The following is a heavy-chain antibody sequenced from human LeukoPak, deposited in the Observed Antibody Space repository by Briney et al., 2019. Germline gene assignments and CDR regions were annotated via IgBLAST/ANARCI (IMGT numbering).Heavy chain of an antibody. CDR2: IYHSGST. V-gene: IGHV4-30-2*01. CDR1: GGSISSGGYY. Sequence: PSQTLSLTCTVSGGSISSGGYYWSWIRQPPGKGLEWIGYIYHSGSTYYNPSLKSRVTISVDRSKNQFSLKLSSVTAADTAVYYCARGNEGYCSSTSCYPLDYWGQGTLVTVSS. CDR3: ARGNEGYCSSTSCYPLDY. J-gene: IGHJ4*02. D-gene: IGHD2-2*01.